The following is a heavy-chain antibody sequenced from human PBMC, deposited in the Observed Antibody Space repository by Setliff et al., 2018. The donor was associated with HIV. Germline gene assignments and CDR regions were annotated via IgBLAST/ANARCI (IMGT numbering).Heavy chain of an antibody. Sequence: KPSETLSLTCSVSGVSINRTDHYWGWIRQSPGKRLEWIGSVSQSGSTYYNPSLKSRITISVDRSKNLSSLKLISVTAADQGVYYCARVPVAGANWFDPWGPGTLVTVSS. CDR3: ARVPVAGANWFDP. V-gene: IGHV4-39*01. J-gene: IGHJ5*02. D-gene: IGHD2-21*01. CDR1: GVSINRTDHY. CDR2: VSQSGST.